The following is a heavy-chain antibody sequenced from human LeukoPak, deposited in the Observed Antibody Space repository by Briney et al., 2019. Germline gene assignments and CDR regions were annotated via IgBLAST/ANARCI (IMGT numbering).Heavy chain of an antibody. J-gene: IGHJ5*02. Sequence: SETLSLTCAVSGYSISSGYYWGWIRQPPGKGLEWIGSIYHSGSTYYNPPLKSRVTISVDTSKNQFSLKLSSVTAADTAVYYCARQGGIVVVPAALNWFDPWGQGTPVTVSS. CDR3: ARQGGIVVVPAALNWFDP. D-gene: IGHD2-2*01. V-gene: IGHV4-38-2*01. CDR1: GYSISSGYY. CDR2: IYHSGST.